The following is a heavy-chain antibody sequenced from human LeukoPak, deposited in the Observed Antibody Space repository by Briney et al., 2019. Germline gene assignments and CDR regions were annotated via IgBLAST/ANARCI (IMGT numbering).Heavy chain of an antibody. CDR3: ARGRGYYGSGKAYYFDY. CDR2: INHSGST. V-gene: IGHV4-34*01. Sequence: SETLSLTCAVYGGSFSGYYWSWIRQPPGKGLEWIGEINHSGSTNYNPSLKSRVTISVDTSENQFSLKLSSVAAADTAVYYCARGRGYYGSGKAYYFDYWGQGTLVTVSS. J-gene: IGHJ4*02. D-gene: IGHD3-10*01. CDR1: GGSFSGYY.